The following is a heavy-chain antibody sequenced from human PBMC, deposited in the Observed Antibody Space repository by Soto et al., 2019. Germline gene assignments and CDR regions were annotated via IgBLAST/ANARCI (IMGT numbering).Heavy chain of an antibody. CDR1: DGTGRSGSYY. CDR2: IYYSGST. D-gene: IGHD3-10*01. CDR3: ARDLTVWFGELLGNYGMDV. J-gene: IGHJ6*02. V-gene: IGHV4-61*01. Sequence: SHTNSLNNTVSDGTGRSGSYYWRWIRQPPGKGLEWIGYIYYSGSTNYNPSLKSRVTISVDTSKNQFSLKLSSVTAADTAVYYCARDLTVWFGELLGNYGMDVWGQGTTVTVSS.